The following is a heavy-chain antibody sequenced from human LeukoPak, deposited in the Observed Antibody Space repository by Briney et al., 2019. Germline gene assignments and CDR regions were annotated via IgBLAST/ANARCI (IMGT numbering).Heavy chain of an antibody. V-gene: IGHV4-31*03. D-gene: IGHD3-3*01. CDR2: IYYSGRT. Sequence: SETLTLTCTVSGGSISSGGYYWSCIRQHPGKGLEWTWYIYYSGRTYSNQSLKSRVTISVDPSKNQFSLRLSSVTAADTAVYYCXRVFKXXSXSDSWGQGTLVTAS. CDR1: GGSISSGGYY. J-gene: IGHJ4*02. CDR3: XRVFKXXSXSDS.